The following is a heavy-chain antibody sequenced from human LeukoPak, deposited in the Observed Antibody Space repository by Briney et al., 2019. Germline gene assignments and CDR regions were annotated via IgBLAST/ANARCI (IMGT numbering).Heavy chain of an antibody. CDR1: GYSISSGYY. Sequence: SETLSLTCTVSGYSISSGYYWGWIRQPPGKGLEWIGYVYYSGNTNYNPSLKSRVTISLDTSKNQFSLKLRSVTAADTAVYYCARDTRDAFDIWGQGTMVTVSS. CDR3: ARDTRDAFDI. CDR2: VYYSGNT. V-gene: IGHV4-61*01. J-gene: IGHJ3*02.